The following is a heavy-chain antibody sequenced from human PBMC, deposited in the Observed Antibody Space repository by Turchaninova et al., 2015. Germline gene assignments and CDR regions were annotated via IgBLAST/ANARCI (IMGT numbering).Heavy chain of an antibody. CDR1: GFTFGDYA. D-gene: IGHD3-10*01. Sequence: EVQLVESGGGLVQPGRSLRLSCTASGFTFGDYAMSWVRQAPGKGLEWVGCIRSNAYVGTTAYAASVKGRCTITRDDSKSIAYLQMNSLKTEDTAVYYCCQESYGMDVWGQGTTVTVSS. CDR3: CQESYGMDV. CDR2: IRSNAYVGTT. J-gene: IGHJ6*02. V-gene: IGHV3-49*04.